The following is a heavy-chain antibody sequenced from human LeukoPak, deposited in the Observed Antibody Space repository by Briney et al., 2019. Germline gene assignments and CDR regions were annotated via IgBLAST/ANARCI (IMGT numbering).Heavy chain of an antibody. V-gene: IGHV4-34*01. J-gene: IGHJ3*02. CDR1: GGSFSGYY. Sequence: SETLSLTCAVYGGSFSGYYWSWIRQPPGKGLEWIGEINHSGSTNYNPSLKSRVTISVDTSKNQFSLKLSSVTAADTAVYYCARDLELLWFGEGDAFDIWGQGTMVTLSS. D-gene: IGHD3-10*01. CDR3: ARDLELLWFGEGDAFDI. CDR2: INHSGST.